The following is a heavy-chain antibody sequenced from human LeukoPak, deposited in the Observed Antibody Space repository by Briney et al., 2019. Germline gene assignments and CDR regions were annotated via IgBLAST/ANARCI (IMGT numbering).Heavy chain of an antibody. D-gene: IGHD2-8*01. V-gene: IGHV3-7*02. J-gene: IGHJ4*01. Sequence: PGGSLRLSCATSGITFSGYWMNWVRQAPGKGLEWVANIDQDGGGTYYVDSVKGRFTISRDNAKNSLYLQMSALRAEDTAVYYCATCLGFGVDDYRGHGTLVTVSS. CDR3: ATCLGFGVDDY. CDR2: IDQDGGGT. CDR1: GITFSGYW.